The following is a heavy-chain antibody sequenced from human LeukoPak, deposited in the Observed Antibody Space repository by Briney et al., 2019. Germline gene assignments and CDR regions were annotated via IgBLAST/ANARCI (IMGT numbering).Heavy chain of an antibody. CDR1: GFTFSSYG. CDR2: ISGSGGST. J-gene: IGHJ4*02. Sequence: PGGTLRLSCAASGFTFSSYGMSWVRQAPGKGLEWVSAISGSGGSTYYADSVKGRFTISRDNSKNTLYLQMNSLRAEDTAVYYCAKSSAGYRYYFDYRGQGTLVTVSS. D-gene: IGHD6-13*01. V-gene: IGHV3-23*01. CDR3: AKSSAGYRYYFDY.